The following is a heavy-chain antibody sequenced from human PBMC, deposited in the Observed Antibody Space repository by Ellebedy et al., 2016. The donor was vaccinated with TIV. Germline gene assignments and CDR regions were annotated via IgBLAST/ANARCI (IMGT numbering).Heavy chain of an antibody. CDR1: GGSISRSSYY. CDR3: ATWFGELLYVRWFDP. V-gene: IGHV4-39*01. D-gene: IGHD3-10*01. Sequence: SETLSLTCTVSGGSISRSSYYWGWIRQPPGKGLEWIGSIYYTGSTDYNPSLKSRVAISADTSKNQFSLRLTSVTAAETAVYYCATWFGELLYVRWFDPWGQGTLVTVSS. CDR2: IYYTGST. J-gene: IGHJ5*02.